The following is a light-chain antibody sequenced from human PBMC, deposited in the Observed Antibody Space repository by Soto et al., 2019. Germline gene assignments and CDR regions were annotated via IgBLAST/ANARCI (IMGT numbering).Light chain of an antibody. J-gene: IGKJ1*01. Sequence: AIQMTQSPSSLSASVGDGVTITCRASQGIRNELGWYQQKPGKAPNLLIYAASSLQSGVPSRFSGSGSGTDFTLTISSLQPEDFATYYCLQDYNYPRTFGQGTKVDIK. CDR1: QGIRNE. CDR3: LQDYNYPRT. V-gene: IGKV1-6*01. CDR2: AAS.